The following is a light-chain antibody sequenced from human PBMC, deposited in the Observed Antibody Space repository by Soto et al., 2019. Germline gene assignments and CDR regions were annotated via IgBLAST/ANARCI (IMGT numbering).Light chain of an antibody. V-gene: IGKV3-11*01. Sequence: EIVLTQSPATLSLSPGERATLSCRASQSVSSYLAWYQQKPGQAPRLLIYDAFNRATGIPARFSGSGSGTDFTLTISSLEPEDSAVCYCQQGGAFGPGTKVDIK. J-gene: IGKJ3*01. CDR2: DAF. CDR3: QQGGA. CDR1: QSVSSY.